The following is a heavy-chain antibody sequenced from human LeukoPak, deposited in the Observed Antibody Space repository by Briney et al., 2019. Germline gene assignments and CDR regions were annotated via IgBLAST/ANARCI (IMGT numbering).Heavy chain of an antibody. D-gene: IGHD3-10*01. J-gene: IGHJ5*02. CDR1: GGSISSYY. CDR2: IYYSGST. CDR3: ARLTMVRGVIISGWFDP. Sequence: PSETLSLTCTVSGGSISSYYWSWIRQPPGKGLEWIGYIYYSGSTNYNPSLKSRVTISVDTSKNQFSLKLSSVTAADTAVYYCARLTMVRGVIISGWFDPWGQGTLVTVSS. V-gene: IGHV4-59*01.